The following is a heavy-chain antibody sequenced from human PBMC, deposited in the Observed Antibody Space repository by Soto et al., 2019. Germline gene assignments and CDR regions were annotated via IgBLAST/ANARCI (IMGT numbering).Heavy chain of an antibody. CDR1: GYTFTGYG. V-gene: IGHV1-18*01. Sequence: QVQLVQSGAEVKKPGASVKVSCKTSGYTFTGYGINWVRQAPGHGLEWMGWISVFNGNTKYGQNIQDRVSITTATSTSTAYMELRSLRSDDTPVYFCGRDGSGGIIDSWGQGTMLIVSS. J-gene: IGHJ3*01. CDR3: GRDGSGGIIDS. CDR2: ISVFNGNT. D-gene: IGHD2-15*01.